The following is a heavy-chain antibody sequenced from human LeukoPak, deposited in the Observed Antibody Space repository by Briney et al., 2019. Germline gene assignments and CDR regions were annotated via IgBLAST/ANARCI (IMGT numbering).Heavy chain of an antibody. V-gene: IGHV3-23*01. CDR3: ATYRQVLLPFES. J-gene: IGHJ4*02. D-gene: IGHD5-18*01. CDR1: EFTFGDFA. Sequence: GGSLRLSCTASEFTFGDFAISWVRQPPGKGLEWVSSIFPSGGEIHYADSVRGRLTISRDNSKSILSLQMNSLRVEDTAIYYCATYRQVLLPFESWGQGTLVTVSS. CDR2: IFPSGGEI.